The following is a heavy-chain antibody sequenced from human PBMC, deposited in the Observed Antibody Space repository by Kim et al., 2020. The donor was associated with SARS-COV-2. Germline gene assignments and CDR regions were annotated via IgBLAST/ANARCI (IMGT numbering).Heavy chain of an antibody. CDR1: GYSFTSYW. Sequence: GESLKISCKGSGYSFTSYWIGWVRQMPGKGLEWMGIIYPGDSDTRYSPSFQGQVTISADKSISTAYLQWSSLKASDTAMYYCARQGITMIEEWGSWFDPWGQGTLVTVSS. CDR2: IYPGDSDT. CDR3: ARQGITMIEEWGSWFDP. D-gene: IGHD3-22*01. V-gene: IGHV5-51*01. J-gene: IGHJ5*02.